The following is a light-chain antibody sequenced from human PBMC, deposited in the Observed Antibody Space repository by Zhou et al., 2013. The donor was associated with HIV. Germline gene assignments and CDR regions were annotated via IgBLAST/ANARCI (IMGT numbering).Light chain of an antibody. V-gene: IGKV3-20*01. CDR2: GAS. Sequence: EIVLTQSPGTLSLSPGERATLSCRASQRVSSSYLAWYQQKPGQAPRLLIYGASSRATGIPDRFSGSGSGTDFTLTISRLEPEDFAVYYCQQYGSSPLTFGKGPRWKSN. J-gene: IGKJ1*01. CDR3: QQYGSSPLT. CDR1: QRVSSSY.